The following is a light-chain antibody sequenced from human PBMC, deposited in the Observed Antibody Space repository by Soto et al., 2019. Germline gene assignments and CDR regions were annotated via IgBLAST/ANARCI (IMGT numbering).Light chain of an antibody. CDR1: QSVSNY. CDR3: QQYASSAT. J-gene: IGKJ1*01. Sequence: EIVVTQSPGTLSLSPGERATLSCRTTQSVSNYVAWYQQKPGQTPRLLVYGPSNRATGIPDRFSGSGSGTDFTLTISRLEHEDFAVYYCQQYASSATFGQGTKVEIK. CDR2: GPS. V-gene: IGKV3-20*01.